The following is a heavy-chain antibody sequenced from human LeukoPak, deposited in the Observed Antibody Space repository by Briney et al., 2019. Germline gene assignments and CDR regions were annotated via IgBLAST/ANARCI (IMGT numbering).Heavy chain of an antibody. CDR1: GGSISSGSYY. D-gene: IGHD5-18*01. Sequence: SETLSLTCTVSGGSISSGSYYWGWIRQPPGKGLEWIGSIYYSGSTYYNPSLKSRVTISVDTSKNQFSLKLSSVTAADTAVYYCARGSGYSYNWGQGTLVTVSS. V-gene: IGHV4-39*07. CDR3: ARGSGYSYN. J-gene: IGHJ4*02. CDR2: IYYSGST.